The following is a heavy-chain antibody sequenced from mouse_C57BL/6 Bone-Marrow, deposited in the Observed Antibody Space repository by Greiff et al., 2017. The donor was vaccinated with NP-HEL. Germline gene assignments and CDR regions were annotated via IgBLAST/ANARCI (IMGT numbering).Heavy chain of an antibody. CDR2: IYPGDGDT. Sequence: QVHVKQSGAELVKPGASVKISCKASGYAFSSYWMNWVKQRPGKGLEWIGQIYPGDGDTNYNGKFKGKATLTADKSSSTAYMQLSSLTSEDSAVYFCARRIYYYGSSPFAYWGQGTLVTVSA. D-gene: IGHD1-1*01. CDR1: GYAFSSYW. V-gene: IGHV1-80*01. CDR3: ARRIYYYGSSPFAY. J-gene: IGHJ3*01.